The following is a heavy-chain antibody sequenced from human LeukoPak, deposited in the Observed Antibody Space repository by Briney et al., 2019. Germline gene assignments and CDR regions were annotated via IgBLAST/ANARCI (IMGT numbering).Heavy chain of an antibody. CDR3: ARDSTYCSSTSCYDY. CDR1: GFTFSSYS. D-gene: IGHD2-2*01. CDR2: ISSSSSYI. V-gene: IGHV3-21*01. Sequence: GGSLRLSCAASGFTFSSYSMNWVRQAPGKGLEWVSSISSSSSYIYYADSVKGRFTISRDNAKNSLYLQMNSLRAEDTAVYYCARDSTYCSSTSCYDYWGQGTLVTVSS. J-gene: IGHJ4*02.